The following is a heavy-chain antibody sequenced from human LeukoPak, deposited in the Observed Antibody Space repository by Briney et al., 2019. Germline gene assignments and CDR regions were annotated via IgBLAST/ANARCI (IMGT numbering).Heavy chain of an antibody. V-gene: IGHV3-53*01. Sequence: GGSLRPSCAPSGFTVSSNYMRWVHQAPGKGLEWVSEVYTDDSTYYAASVKGRFSIFRDTSKNTVYLQLNSLSADNTAVIYLAREVREHGVFDIWGQGKMFTVSS. CDR1: GFTVSSNY. D-gene: IGHD1-26*01. CDR3: AREVREHGVFDI. CDR2: VYTDDST. J-gene: IGHJ3*02.